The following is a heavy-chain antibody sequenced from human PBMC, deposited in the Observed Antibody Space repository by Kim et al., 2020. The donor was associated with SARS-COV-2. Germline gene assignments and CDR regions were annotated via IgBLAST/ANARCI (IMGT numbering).Heavy chain of an antibody. V-gene: IGHV1-18*01. CDR2: ISGFNTNA. CDR1: GYPFSSFA. CDR3: VWSMYDYSWGASLLKEDS. D-gene: IGHD3-16*01. J-gene: IGHJ5*01. Sequence: ASVKVSCKTSGYPFSSFAITWVRQAPGQGLEWMGWISGFNTNANYTEKFQGRLTMTADITSSTAYMDLRSLSSNETAVHFCVWSMYDYSWGASLLKEDSW.